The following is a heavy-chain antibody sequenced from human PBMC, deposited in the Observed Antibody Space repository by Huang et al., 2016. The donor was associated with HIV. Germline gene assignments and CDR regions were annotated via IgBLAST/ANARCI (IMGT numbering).Heavy chain of an antibody. CDR1: GFTVSGTY. Sequence: EVQLVESGGGLIQPGGSLRLSCAASGFTVSGTYMNWVRQAPRKGLEWVSVIYSGGTTYFADSVKGRFTFSRDNSKNTVYLQMNSLRADDTAVYYCARGGNTVGYFDNWGQGTLVTVSS. CDR2: IYSGGTT. D-gene: IGHD1-26*01. J-gene: IGHJ4*02. CDR3: ARGGNTVGYFDN. V-gene: IGHV3-53*01.